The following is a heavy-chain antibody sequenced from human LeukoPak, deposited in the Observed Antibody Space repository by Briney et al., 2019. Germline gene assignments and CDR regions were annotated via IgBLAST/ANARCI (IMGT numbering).Heavy chain of an antibody. CDR1: GGSISSGGYY. J-gene: IGHJ6*02. CDR3: ARDRGREEGMDV. V-gene: IGHV4-31*03. CDR2: IYYSGST. Sequence: PSETLSLTCTVSGGSISSGGYYWSWIRQHPGKGLEWIGYIYYSGSTYYNPSLKSRVTISVDTSKNQFSLKLSSVTAADTAVYYCARDRGREEGMDVWGQGTTVTVSS. D-gene: IGHD1-26*01.